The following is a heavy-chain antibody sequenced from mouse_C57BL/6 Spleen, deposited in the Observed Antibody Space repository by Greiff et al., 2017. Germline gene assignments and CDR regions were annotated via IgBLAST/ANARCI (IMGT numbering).Heavy chain of an antibody. CDR3: ARSGAQATLFAY. CDR2: IYPGDGDT. D-gene: IGHD3-2*02. J-gene: IGHJ3*01. V-gene: IGHV1-80*01. CDR1: GYAFSSYW. Sequence: QVQLQQSGAELVKPGASVKISCKASGYAFSSYWMNWVKQRPGKGLEWIGQIYPGDGDTNSNGKFKGKATLTADKYSSTAYMQRSSLTSEDAAVYFCARSGAQATLFAYWGQGTLVTVSA.